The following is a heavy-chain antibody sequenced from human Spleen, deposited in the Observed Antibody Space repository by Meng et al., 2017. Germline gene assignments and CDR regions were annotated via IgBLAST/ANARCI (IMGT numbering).Heavy chain of an antibody. J-gene: IGHJ6*02. V-gene: IGHV3-48*03. CDR3: VRGKGGYGSLDV. D-gene: IGHD3-10*01. CDR1: GFSFSSYE. CDR2: ISSSSSNI. Sequence: GESLKISCSASGFSFSSYEMNWVRQAPGKGLEWASYISSSSSNIYYADSVKGRFTISRDNAKNSLYLQMNSLRAEDTAVYYCVRGKGGYGSLDVWGQGTTVTVSS.